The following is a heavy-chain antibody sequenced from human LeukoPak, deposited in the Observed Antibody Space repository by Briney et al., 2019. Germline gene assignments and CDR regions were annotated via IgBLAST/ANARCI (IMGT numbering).Heavy chain of an antibody. V-gene: IGHV3-23*01. CDR2: ISGSGGST. Sequence: PGGSLRLSCAASGFTFDDYAMHWVRQAPGKGLEWVSAISGSGGSTYYADSVKGRFTISRDNSKNTLYLQMNSLRAEDTAVYYCAKASGSYSWGAFDIWGQGTMVTVSS. D-gene: IGHD1-26*01. J-gene: IGHJ3*02. CDR3: AKASGSYSWGAFDI. CDR1: GFTFDDYA.